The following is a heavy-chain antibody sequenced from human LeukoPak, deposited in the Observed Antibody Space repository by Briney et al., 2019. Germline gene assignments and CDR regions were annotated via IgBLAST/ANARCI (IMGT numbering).Heavy chain of an antibody. D-gene: IGHD1-26*01. Sequence: GGSLRLSCAASGFTFSSYGMHWVRQAPGKGLEWVAFIRYDGSNKYYADSVKGRFTISRDNAKNSLYLQINSLRAEDTAVYYCARDPYSGGYGDYYYYYMDVWGKGTTVTISS. CDR2: IRYDGSNK. CDR1: GFTFSSYG. V-gene: IGHV3-30*02. CDR3: ARDPYSGGYGDYYYYYMDV. J-gene: IGHJ6*03.